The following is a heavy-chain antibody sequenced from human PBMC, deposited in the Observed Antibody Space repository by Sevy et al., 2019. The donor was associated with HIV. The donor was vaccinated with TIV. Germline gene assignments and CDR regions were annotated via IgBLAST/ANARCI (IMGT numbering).Heavy chain of an antibody. V-gene: IGHV1-8*03. Sequence: ASVKVSCKASGYTFTSYDINWVRQATGQGLEWMGWMNPNSGNTGYAQKFQGRVTITRNTSISTAYMELSSLRSEDTAVYYCARGVPVTALYNWFDPWGQRTLVTVSS. J-gene: IGHJ5*02. CDR2: MNPNSGNT. CDR1: GYTFTSYD. CDR3: ARGVPVTALYNWFDP. D-gene: IGHD4-17*01.